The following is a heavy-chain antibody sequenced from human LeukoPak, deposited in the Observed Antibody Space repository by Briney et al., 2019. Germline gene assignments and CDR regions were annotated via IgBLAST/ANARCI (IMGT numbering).Heavy chain of an antibody. J-gene: IGHJ3*02. D-gene: IGHD3-22*01. CDR2: IYHSGRT. V-gene: IGHV4-38-2*02. CDR3: ARDPTSYDSSGYRLSGDAFDI. Sequence: PSETLSLTCTVSGYSISSGYYWGWIRQPPGKGLEWIGIIYHSGRTDYNPSLKSRVTISEDTSKNQFSLKLSSVTAADTAVYYCARDPTSYDSSGYRLSGDAFDIWGQGTMVTVSS. CDR1: GYSISSGYY.